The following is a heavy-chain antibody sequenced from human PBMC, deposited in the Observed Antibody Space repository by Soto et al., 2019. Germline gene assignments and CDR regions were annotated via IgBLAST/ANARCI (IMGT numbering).Heavy chain of an antibody. CDR3: AGGRAGAPFDP. Sequence: SQTLSLTCAISGGSVSSDSGAWNWIRQSPSGGLEWLGRTYYRSKWYNEYAVSVKSRITINPDTSKNQFSLQLYSVTPEDTAVYYCAGGRAGAPFDPWGQGTLVTVSS. D-gene: IGHD1-26*01. V-gene: IGHV6-1*01. J-gene: IGHJ5*02. CDR2: TYYRSKWYN. CDR1: GGSVSSDSGA.